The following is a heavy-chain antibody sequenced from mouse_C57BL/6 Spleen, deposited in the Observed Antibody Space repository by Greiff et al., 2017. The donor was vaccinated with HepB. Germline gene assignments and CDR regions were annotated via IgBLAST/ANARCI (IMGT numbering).Heavy chain of an antibody. CDR2: IYPRDGST. CDR3: ARVVFAY. CDR1: GYTFTSYD. Sequence: VQLVESGPELVKPGASVKLSCTASGYTFTSYDINWVKQRPGQGLEWIGWIYPRDGSTKYNEKFKGKATLTVDTSSSTAYMELHRLTSEDSAVYFCARVVFAYWGQGTLVTVSA. V-gene: IGHV1-85*01. J-gene: IGHJ3*01.